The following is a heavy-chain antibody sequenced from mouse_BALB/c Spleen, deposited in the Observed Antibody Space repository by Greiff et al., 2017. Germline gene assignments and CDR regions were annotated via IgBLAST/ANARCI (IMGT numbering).Heavy chain of an antibody. CDR2: IYPGDGDT. Sequence: QVQLKQSGAELVRPGSSVKISCKASGYAFSSYWMNWVKQRPGQGLEWIGQIYPGDGDTNYNGKFKGKATLTADKSSSTAYMQLSSLTSEDSAVYFCAREGLLLRPFAYWGQGTLVTVSA. D-gene: IGHD1-1*01. CDR1: GYAFSSYW. V-gene: IGHV1-80*01. J-gene: IGHJ3*01. CDR3: AREGLLLRPFAY.